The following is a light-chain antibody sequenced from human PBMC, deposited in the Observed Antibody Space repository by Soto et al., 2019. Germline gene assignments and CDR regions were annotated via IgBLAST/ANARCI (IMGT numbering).Light chain of an antibody. J-gene: IGKJ1*01. CDR2: GAS. Sequence: ELVMTQSPATMSVSPGERATLSCRASQSMGSNVAWYQQKPGQAPRLLIYGASTRAAGIPARFSGSGSGTEFTLTITSLESEDFAVYYCQQFHNWPRTFGQGTKVDNK. CDR3: QQFHNWPRT. CDR1: QSMGSN. V-gene: IGKV3-15*01.